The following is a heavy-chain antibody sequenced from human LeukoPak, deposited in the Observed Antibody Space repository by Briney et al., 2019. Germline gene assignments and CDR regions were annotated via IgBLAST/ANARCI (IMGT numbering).Heavy chain of an antibody. CDR1: GYTFTSYG. CDR2: IGAYNGNT. D-gene: IGHD3-10*01. Sequence: ASVKVSCKASGYTFTSYGISWVRQAPGQGLEWMGWIGAYNGNTNYAQKLQGRVTMTTDTSTSTAYMELRSLRSDDTAVYYCARTWITMVRGGAYGMDVWGQGTTVTVSS. J-gene: IGHJ6*02. V-gene: IGHV1-18*01. CDR3: ARTWITMVRGGAYGMDV.